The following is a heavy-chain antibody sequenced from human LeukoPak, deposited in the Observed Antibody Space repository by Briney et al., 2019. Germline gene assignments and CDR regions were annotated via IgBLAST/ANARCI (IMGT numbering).Heavy chain of an antibody. CDR2: ITHRGST. J-gene: IGHJ4*02. CDR3: ARRDYDYVWGAYRRYRPFDY. Sequence: SETLSLTCAVYGGSFSGYYWSWIRQPPGKGLEWIGEITHRGSTNYNPSLKSRVTISVDTSKSQFSLKLSSVTAADTAVYYCARRDYDYVWGAYRRYRPFDYWGQGTLVTVSS. V-gene: IGHV4-34*01. D-gene: IGHD3-16*02. CDR1: GGSFSGYY.